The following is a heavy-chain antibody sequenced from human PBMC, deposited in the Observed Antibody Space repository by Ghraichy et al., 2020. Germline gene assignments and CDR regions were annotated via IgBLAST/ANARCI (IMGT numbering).Heavy chain of an antibody. Sequence: SETLSLTCAVYRGSFSGYYWTWIRQSPGKGLEWIGEINHRGTTKYNASLKSRVTISVDTSKNQFSMKLTSVTAADSAVYYCASTNGWRPTDYWGQGTRVTVTS. CDR2: INHRGTT. J-gene: IGHJ4*02. D-gene: IGHD2-8*01. CDR1: RGSFSGYY. CDR3: ASTNGWRPTDY. V-gene: IGHV4-34*01.